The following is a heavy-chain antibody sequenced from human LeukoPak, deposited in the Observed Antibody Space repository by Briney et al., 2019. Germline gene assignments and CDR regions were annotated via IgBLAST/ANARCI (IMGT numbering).Heavy chain of an antibody. J-gene: IGHJ6*03. Sequence: PSETLSLTCAVYGGSFSGYYWSWIRQPPGKGLEWIGEINHSGSTNYNPSLKSRVTISVDTSKNQFSLKLSSVTAADTAVYYCARGVAYCSSTSCYPNYYYCYYMDVWGKGTTVTVSS. CDR3: ARGVAYCSSTSCYPNYYYCYYMDV. CDR2: INHSGST. V-gene: IGHV4-34*01. D-gene: IGHD2-2*01. CDR1: GGSFSGYY.